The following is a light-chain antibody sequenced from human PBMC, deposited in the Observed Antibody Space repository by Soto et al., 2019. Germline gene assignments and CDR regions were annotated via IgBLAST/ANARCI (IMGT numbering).Light chain of an antibody. CDR3: QQYDTYGT. V-gene: IGKV1-5*01. CDR1: QSFSGF. CDR2: DAS. J-gene: IGKJ1*01. Sequence: DIKMTQSPSSLSASVGDEVTITCRASQSFSGFLNWYQQKPGKAPKLLIYDASSLESGVPSRFSGSGSGTEFTLTISSLQPDDFATYYCQQYDTYGTFGQGTKVDI.